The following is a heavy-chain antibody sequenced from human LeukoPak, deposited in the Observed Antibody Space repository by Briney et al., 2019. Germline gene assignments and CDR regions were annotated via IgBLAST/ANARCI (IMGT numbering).Heavy chain of an antibody. CDR3: ARDSIVVVPAASPYYFDY. CDR1: GYTFTSYG. Sequence: ASVKVSCKASGYTFTSYGISWVRQAPGQGLEWMGWISAYNGNTNFAQKLQGRVTMTTDTSTSTAYMELRSLRSDDTAVYYCARDSIVVVPAASPYYFDYWGQGTLVTVSS. D-gene: IGHD2-2*01. J-gene: IGHJ4*02. V-gene: IGHV1-18*01. CDR2: ISAYNGNT.